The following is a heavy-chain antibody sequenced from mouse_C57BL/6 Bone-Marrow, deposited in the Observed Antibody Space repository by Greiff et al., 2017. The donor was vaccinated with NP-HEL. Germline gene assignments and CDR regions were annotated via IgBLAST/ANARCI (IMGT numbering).Heavy chain of an antibody. J-gene: IGHJ3*01. CDR3: ASPDGYSPWFAY. V-gene: IGHV1-62-2*01. D-gene: IGHD2-3*01. CDR1: GYTFTEYT. Sequence: QVQLQQSGAELVKPGASVKLSCKASGYTFTEYTIHWVKQRPGQGLEWIGWFYPGSGSIKYNEKFKDKATLTADKSSSTVYMELSRLTSEDSAVYFCASPDGYSPWFAYWGQGTLVTVSA. CDR2: FYPGSGSI.